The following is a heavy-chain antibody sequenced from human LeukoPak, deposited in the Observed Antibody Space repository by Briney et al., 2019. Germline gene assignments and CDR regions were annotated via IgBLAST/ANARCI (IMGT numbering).Heavy chain of an antibody. V-gene: IGHV1-46*01. J-gene: IGHJ4*02. D-gene: IGHD2-15*01. CDR3: ARDPIYCSGGSCSQTYFDY. Sequence: ASVKVSCKASGYTFTSYYMYWVRQAPGQGLEWMGIINPSGGSTSYAQKLQGRITMTRDTSTSTVYMELSSLRSEDTAVYYCARDPIYCSGGSCSQTYFDYWGQGTLVTVSS. CDR1: GYTFTSYY. CDR2: INPSGGST.